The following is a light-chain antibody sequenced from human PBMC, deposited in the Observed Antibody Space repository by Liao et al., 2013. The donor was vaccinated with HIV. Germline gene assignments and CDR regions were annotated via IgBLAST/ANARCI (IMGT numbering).Light chain of an antibody. CDR1: KLGDKY. Sequence: SYELTQPPSVSVSPGQTASITCSGDKLGDKYACWYQQKPGQAPVLVMSYDSDRPSGIPERFSGSNSGNTATLTISGTQAMDEADYYCQVWDSTTDRNVFGTGTKVTVL. V-gene: IGLV3-1*01. CDR2: YDS. J-gene: IGLJ1*01. CDR3: QVWDSTTDRNV.